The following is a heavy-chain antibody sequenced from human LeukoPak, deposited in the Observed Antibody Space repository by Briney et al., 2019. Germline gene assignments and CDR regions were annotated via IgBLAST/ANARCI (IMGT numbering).Heavy chain of an antibody. CDR2: INSDGSST. J-gene: IGHJ3*02. CDR1: GFTFSSYW. Sequence: GGSLRLSCAASGFTFSSYWMHWVRQVPGKGLVWVSRINSDGSSTSYADSVKGRFTISRDNAKNTLYVQMNSLRAEDTAVYYCSTGSGHAFDIWGRGTRVTVSS. D-gene: IGHD3-10*01. CDR3: STGSGHAFDI. V-gene: IGHV3-74*01.